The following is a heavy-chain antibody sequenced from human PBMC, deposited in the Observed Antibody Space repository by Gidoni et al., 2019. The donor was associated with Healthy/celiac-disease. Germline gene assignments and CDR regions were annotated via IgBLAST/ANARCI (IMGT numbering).Heavy chain of an antibody. Sequence: EVQLLESGGGLVQPGGSLRLSCAASGFTFSSYAMSWVRQAPGKGLEWVSAISGSGGSTYYADSVKGRFTISRDNSKNTLYLQMNSLRAEDTAVYYCATLGSGSPGAYYWYFDLWGRGTLVTVSS. CDR3: ATLGSGSPGAYYWYFDL. V-gene: IGHV3-23*01. CDR1: GFTFSSYA. D-gene: IGHD3-22*01. CDR2: ISGSGGST. J-gene: IGHJ2*01.